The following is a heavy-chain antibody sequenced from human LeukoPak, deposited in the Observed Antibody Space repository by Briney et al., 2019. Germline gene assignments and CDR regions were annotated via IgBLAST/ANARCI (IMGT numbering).Heavy chain of an antibody. CDR2: IYYSGST. CDR3: ARVVTTYYYDSSGDYFDY. D-gene: IGHD3-22*01. Sequence: SETLSLTCTVSGGSVSSGSYYWSWIRQPPGKGLEWIGYIYYSGSTNYNPSLKSRVTISVATSKNQFSLKLSSVTAADTAVYYCARVVTTYYYDSSGDYFDYWGQGTLVTVSS. V-gene: IGHV4-61*01. J-gene: IGHJ4*02. CDR1: GGSVSSGSYY.